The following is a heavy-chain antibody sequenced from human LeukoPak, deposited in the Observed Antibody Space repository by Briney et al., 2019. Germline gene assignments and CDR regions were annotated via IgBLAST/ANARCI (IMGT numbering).Heavy chain of an antibody. V-gene: IGHV3-7*01. CDR1: GFTLSSHW. Sequence: GGSLRLSCAASGFTLSSHWMSWVRQAPGKGLEWVANIKQDGSEKYYADSVKGRFTISRDHAKNSLYLQMNSLRDEDTAVYYCARWLYSSGWAIDYWGQGTLVTVSS. CDR3: ARWLYSSGWAIDY. J-gene: IGHJ4*02. D-gene: IGHD6-19*01. CDR2: IKQDGSEK.